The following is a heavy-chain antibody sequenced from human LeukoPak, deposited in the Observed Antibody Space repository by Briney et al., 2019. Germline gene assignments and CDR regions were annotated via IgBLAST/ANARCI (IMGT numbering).Heavy chain of an antibody. V-gene: IGHV3-74*01. CDR1: GLTLSGYW. J-gene: IGHJ4*01. D-gene: IGHD3-10*01. CDR3: ARGRAGNYYNHNDY. Sequence: PGGSPRLSCATPGLTLSGYWMHWVRQPPGEGPVWGSRISGDGSITAYADSVKGRFTISRDNAKNTLYLQMNSLRAEDTAVYYCARGRAGNYYNHNDYWGQGTLVTVSS. CDR2: ISGDGSIT.